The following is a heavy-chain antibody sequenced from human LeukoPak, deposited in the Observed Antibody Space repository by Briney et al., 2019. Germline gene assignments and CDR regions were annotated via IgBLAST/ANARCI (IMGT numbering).Heavy chain of an antibody. Sequence: ALVKVSCKASGYTFTDYYMHWVRQAPGQGLEWMGWINPKSGGTSYAHRSQGRVTMTRDTSINSAYMELSRLTSDDTAMYFCARDLYYYDSGGYSGGDFWGQGTLVTVSS. V-gene: IGHV1-2*02. CDR1: GYTFTDYY. J-gene: IGHJ4*02. CDR2: INPKSGGT. D-gene: IGHD3-22*01. CDR3: ARDLYYYDSGGYSGGDF.